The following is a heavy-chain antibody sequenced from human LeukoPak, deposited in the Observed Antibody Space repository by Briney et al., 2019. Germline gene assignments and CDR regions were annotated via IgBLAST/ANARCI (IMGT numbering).Heavy chain of an antibody. CDR3: AKDFSRSSFYFDY. D-gene: IGHD6-6*01. Sequence: PGGSLRLSCAASGFTFSSYAMSWVRQAPGKGLEWVSAISGSGGSTYYADSVKGRFTISRDNSKNTLYLQMNSLRAGDTAVYYCAKDFSRSSFYFDYWGQGTLVTVSS. V-gene: IGHV3-23*01. CDR1: GFTFSSYA. J-gene: IGHJ4*02. CDR2: ISGSGGST.